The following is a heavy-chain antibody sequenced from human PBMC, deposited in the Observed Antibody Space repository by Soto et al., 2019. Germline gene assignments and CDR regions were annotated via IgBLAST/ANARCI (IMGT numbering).Heavy chain of an antibody. CDR2: IWYDGSNK. V-gene: IGHV3-33*01. J-gene: IGHJ5*02. CDR3: ARDRPIGSSSSKVRSWFDP. D-gene: IGHD6-6*01. CDR1: GFTFSSYG. Sequence: QVQLVESGGGVVQPGRSLRLSCAASGFTFSSYGMHWVRQAPGKGLEWVAVIWYDGSNKYYADSVKGRFTISRDNSKNTLYLQMNSLSAEDTAVYYCARDRPIGSSSSKVRSWFDPWGQGTLVTVSS.